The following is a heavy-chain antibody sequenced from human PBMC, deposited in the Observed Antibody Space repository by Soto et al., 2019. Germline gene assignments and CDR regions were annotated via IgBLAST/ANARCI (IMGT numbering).Heavy chain of an antibody. V-gene: IGHV1-18*01. J-gene: IGHJ5*02. CDR1: GYTFTSYG. D-gene: IGHD2-15*01. CDR3: ARLGYCSGGSCYSPPPNWFDP. Sequence: GASVKVSCKASGYTFTSYGISWVRQAPGQGLEWMGWISAYNGNTNYAQKLQGRVTMTTDTSTSTAYMELRSLRSDDTAVYYCARLGYCSGGSCYSPPPNWFDPWGQGTLVTVS. CDR2: ISAYNGNT.